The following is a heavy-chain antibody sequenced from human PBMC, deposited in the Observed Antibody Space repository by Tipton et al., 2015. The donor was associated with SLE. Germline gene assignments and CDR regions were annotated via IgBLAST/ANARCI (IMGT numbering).Heavy chain of an antibody. J-gene: IGHJ6*03. V-gene: IGHV3-66*01. Sequence: LRLSCAASGFTVSSNYMSWVRQAPGKGLEWVSVIHSGGSTYYADSVKGRFTISRDNAKNSLHLQMNSLRAEDTAVYYCAKGGIGTGSWYAGPEYYYYMDVWGKGTTVTVSS. CDR2: IHSGGST. D-gene: IGHD6-13*01. CDR3: AKGGIGTGSWYAGPEYYYYMDV. CDR1: GFTVSSNY.